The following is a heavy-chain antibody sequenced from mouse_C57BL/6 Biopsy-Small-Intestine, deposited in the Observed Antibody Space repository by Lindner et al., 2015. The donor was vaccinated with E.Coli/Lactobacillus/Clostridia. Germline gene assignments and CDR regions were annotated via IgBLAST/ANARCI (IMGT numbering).Heavy chain of an antibody. CDR2: IIPILGVA. CDR1: GTTFSSST. Sequence: SVKVSCKASGTTFSSSTINWVRQAPGRGLEWIGRIIPILGVAKYAQKFQDRVTISADKSTSTAFMELSSLSYEDTAVYYCARLPLPDFSKNYYGMDVWGQGTTVTVSS. CDR3: ARLPLPDFSKNYYGMDV. D-gene: IGHD1-1*01. J-gene: IGHJ1*01. V-gene: IGHV1-4*01.